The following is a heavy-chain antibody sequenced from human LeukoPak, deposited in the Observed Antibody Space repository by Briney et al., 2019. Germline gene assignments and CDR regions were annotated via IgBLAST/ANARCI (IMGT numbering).Heavy chain of an antibody. CDR2: IYSSGST. V-gene: IGHV4-39*01. D-gene: IGHD6-19*01. CDR3: ARVYSGPPGANWFDP. CDR1: GGSISSSSYY. J-gene: IGHJ5*02. Sequence: SETLSLTCTVSGGSISSSSYYWGWIRQPPGKGLEWIGSIYSSGSTYYNPSLKSRVTMSVDTSKNQFSLKLSSVTAADTAVYYCARVYSGPPGANWFDPWGQGTLVTVSS.